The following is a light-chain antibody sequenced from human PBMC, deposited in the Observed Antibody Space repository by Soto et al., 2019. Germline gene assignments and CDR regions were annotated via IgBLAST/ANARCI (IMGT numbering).Light chain of an antibody. Sequence: EDVLTQSPGTLSLSPGERANLSCRATQSVSNNYFAWYQQKPGQAPRLLIFGSSDRATDTPDRFSGSGSGTDFTLTISRLEPEDFAVYYCQQYGSSPPYTFVQGTKLEIK. V-gene: IGKV3-20*01. CDR3: QQYGSSPPYT. J-gene: IGKJ2*01. CDR1: QSVSNNY. CDR2: GSS.